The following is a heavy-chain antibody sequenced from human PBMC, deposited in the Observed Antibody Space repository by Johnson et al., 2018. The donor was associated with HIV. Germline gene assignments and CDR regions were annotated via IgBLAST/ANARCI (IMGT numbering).Heavy chain of an antibody. D-gene: IGHD1-26*01. CDR2: ISGSGGST. J-gene: IGHJ3*02. CDR1: GFTFSSYA. CDR3: ARAKGGSYSDEQGAFDI. Sequence: EVQLVESGGGLVQPGGSLRLSCAASGFTFSSYAMSWVRQAPGKGLEWVSAISGSGGSTNYADSVKGRFTISRDNAKNTLYLQMNSLRAEDTAVYYCARAKGGSYSDEQGAFDIWGQGTMVTVSS. V-gene: IGHV3-23*04.